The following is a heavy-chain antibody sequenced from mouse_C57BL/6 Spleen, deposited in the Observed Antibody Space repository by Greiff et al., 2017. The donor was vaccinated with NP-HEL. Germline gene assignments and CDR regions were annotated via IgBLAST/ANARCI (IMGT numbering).Heavy chain of an antibody. CDR2: INPSTGGT. V-gene: IGHV1-42*01. J-gene: IGHJ2*01. D-gene: IGHD2-3*01. CDR1: GYSFTGYY. CDR3: ARSSDGYYVNFDY. Sequence: EVQLQQSGPELVKPGASVKISCKASGYSFTGYYMNWVKQSPEKSLEWIGEINPSTGGTTYNQKFKAKATLTVDKSSSTAYMQLKSLTSEDSAVYYCARSSDGYYVNFDYWGQGTTLTVSS.